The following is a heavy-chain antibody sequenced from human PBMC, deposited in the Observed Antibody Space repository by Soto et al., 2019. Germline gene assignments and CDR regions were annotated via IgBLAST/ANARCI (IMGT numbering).Heavy chain of an antibody. D-gene: IGHD4-17*01. V-gene: IGHV1-2*04. CDR3: ATWVDYGDFEGFDF. J-gene: IGHJ4*02. Sequence: QGQLLQSGAEVKKPGASVKVSCKTSGYSFTDYKLHWVRQAPGQGLEWMGWVDPKGGGSNSAQKFQGSVTMTWETSLATAYLDLTRLTTNDTATYFCATWVDYGDFEGFDFWGQGTLVTVSS. CDR2: VDPKGGGS. CDR1: GYSFTDYK.